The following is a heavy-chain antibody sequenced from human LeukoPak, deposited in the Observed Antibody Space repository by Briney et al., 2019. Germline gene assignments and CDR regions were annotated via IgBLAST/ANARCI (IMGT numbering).Heavy chain of an antibody. CDR2: IDWDDDK. J-gene: IGHJ4*02. Sequence: SGPALVKPTQTLTLTCTFSGFSLSTSGMRVSWIRQPPGKALEWLARIDWDDDKFYSTSLKTRLTISKDTSKNQVVLTMTNMDPVDTATYYCARVRCGGDCYPDYWGRGTLVTVSP. CDR3: ARVRCGGDCYPDY. V-gene: IGHV2-70*04. D-gene: IGHD2-21*02. CDR1: GFSLSTSGMR.